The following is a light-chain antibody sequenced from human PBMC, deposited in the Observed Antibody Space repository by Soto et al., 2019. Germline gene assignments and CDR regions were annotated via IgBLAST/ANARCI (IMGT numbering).Light chain of an antibody. CDR3: ATWDDRVLGIV. J-gene: IGLJ2*01. CDR2: GNS. V-gene: IGLV1-40*01. CDR1: SSNIGAGYD. Sequence: QSVLTQPPSVSGAPGQRVTISCTGSSSNIGAGYDVHWYQQLPGTAPKLLIYGNSNRPSGVPDRFSGSKSGTSASLAITGLQAEDEADYYCATWDDRVLGIVFGGGTQLTVL.